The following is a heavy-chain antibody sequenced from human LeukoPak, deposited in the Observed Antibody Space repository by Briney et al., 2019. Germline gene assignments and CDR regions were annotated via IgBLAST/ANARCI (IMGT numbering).Heavy chain of an antibody. CDR2: ISGSGGST. D-gene: IGHD3-10*01. CDR1: GFTFSSYA. Sequence: GGSLRLSCAASGFTFSSYAMSWVRQAPGKGLEWVSAISGSGGSTCYADSVKGRFTISRDNSKNTLYLQMNSLRAEDTAVYYCAKDRAYYYGSGSSRIDYWGQGTLVTVSS. CDR3: AKDRAYYYGSGSSRIDY. V-gene: IGHV3-23*01. J-gene: IGHJ4*02.